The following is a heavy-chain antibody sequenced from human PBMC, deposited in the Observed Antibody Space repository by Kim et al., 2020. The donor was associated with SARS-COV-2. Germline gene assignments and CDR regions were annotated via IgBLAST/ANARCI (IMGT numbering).Heavy chain of an antibody. CDR1: GYTFTSYG. D-gene: IGHD3-3*01. CDR3: ASTRSKIFGLVSAIDY. Sequence: ASVKVSCKASGYTFTSYGISWVRQAPGQGLEWMGWISAYNGNTNYAQKLQGRVTMTTDTSTSTAYMELRSLRSDDTAVYYCASTRSKIFGLVSAIDYWGQGTPVTVSS. V-gene: IGHV1-18*01. CDR2: ISAYNGNT. J-gene: IGHJ4*01.